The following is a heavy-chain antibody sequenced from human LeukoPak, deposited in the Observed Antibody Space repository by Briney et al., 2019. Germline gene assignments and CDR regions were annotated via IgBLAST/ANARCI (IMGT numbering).Heavy chain of an antibody. J-gene: IGHJ4*02. CDR2: ISYDGSNK. D-gene: IGHD3-9*01. Sequence: PGGSLRLSCTASGFTFSNSAMSWVRQAPGKGLEWVAVISYDGSNKYYADSVKGRFTISRDNSKNTLYLQMNSLRAEDTAVYHCAKRLGKYFDWLAPVDYWGQGTLVTVSS. CDR3: AKRLGKYFDWLAPVDY. V-gene: IGHV3-30*18. CDR1: GFTFSNSA.